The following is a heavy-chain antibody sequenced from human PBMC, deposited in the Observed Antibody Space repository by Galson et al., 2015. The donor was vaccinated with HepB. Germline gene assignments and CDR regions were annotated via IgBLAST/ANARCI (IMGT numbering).Heavy chain of an antibody. V-gene: IGHV3-23*01. CDR3: AKGDRPWGGFDI. CDR1: GFTFSTFA. D-gene: IGHD2-21*01. J-gene: IGHJ3*02. Sequence: SLRLSCATSGFTFSTFAMTWVRQAPGKGLEWVSAISDGGDTTYYADSVKGRFSITRDVSKSTLSLQMNSLRAEDTAVYYCAKGDRPWGGFDIWGQGTMVTVSS. CDR2: ISDGGDTT.